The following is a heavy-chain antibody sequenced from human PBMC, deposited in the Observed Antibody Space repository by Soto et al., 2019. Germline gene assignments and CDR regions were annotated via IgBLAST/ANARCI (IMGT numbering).Heavy chain of an antibody. CDR2: ISGSGGTT. V-gene: IGHV3-23*01. CDR1: GFTFSSYA. J-gene: IGHJ3*02. D-gene: IGHD6-19*01. Sequence: EVQLLESGGGLVQPGGSLRLSCAASGFTFSSYAMSWVRQAPGKGLEWVSAISGSGGTTYYADSVKGRFTFSRDNSNNRLYLQQYSLRAVDTAVYYCAKPANGWFSAFDIWGQGTMVTVSS. CDR3: AKPANGWFSAFDI.